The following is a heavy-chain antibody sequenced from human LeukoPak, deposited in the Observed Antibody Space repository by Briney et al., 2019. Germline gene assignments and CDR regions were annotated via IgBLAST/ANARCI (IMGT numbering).Heavy chain of an antibody. CDR1: GFTFSTYA. V-gene: IGHV4-34*01. J-gene: IGHJ4*02. CDR2: INHSGST. CDR3: ARRRPVRYYFDY. Sequence: GSLRLSCAASGFTFSTYAMSWVRQAPGKGLEWIGEINHSGSTNYNPSLKSRVTISVDTSKNQFSLKLSSVTAADTAVYYCARRRPVRYYFDYWGQGTLVTVSS.